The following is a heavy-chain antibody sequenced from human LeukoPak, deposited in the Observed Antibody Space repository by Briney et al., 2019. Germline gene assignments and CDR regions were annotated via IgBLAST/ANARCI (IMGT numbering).Heavy chain of an antibody. D-gene: IGHD2-8*01. CDR1: GFTFDDYA. J-gene: IGHJ6*02. V-gene: IGHV3-43*02. CDR2: ISGDGGST. CDR3: AKDSAGVGYYYYYGMDV. Sequence: GGSLRLSCAASGFTFDDYAMHWVRQAPGKGLEWVSLISGDGGSTYYADSVKGRFTISRDNSKNSLYLQMNSLRTEDTALYYCAKDSAGVGYYYYYGMDVWGQGTTVTVSS.